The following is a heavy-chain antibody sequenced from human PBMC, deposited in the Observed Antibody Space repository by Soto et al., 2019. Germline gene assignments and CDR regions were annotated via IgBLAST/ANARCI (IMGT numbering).Heavy chain of an antibody. CDR1: GGTFSNHA. CDR3: ARDDATYCGGDCYRYFYYGLDV. V-gene: IGHV1-69*13. CDR2: IIPMFPTA. J-gene: IGHJ6*02. Sequence: SVKVSCKASGGTFSNHAISWVRQAPGQGLEWMGGIIPMFPTADYAQKFQGRVTITADDSTSTAYMELTSLRSEDTAVYYCARDDATYCGGDCYRYFYYGLDVWGQGTTVTAP. D-gene: IGHD2-21*02.